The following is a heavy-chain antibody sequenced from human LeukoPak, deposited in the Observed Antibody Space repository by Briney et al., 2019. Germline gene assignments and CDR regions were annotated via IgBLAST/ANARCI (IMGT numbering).Heavy chain of an antibody. CDR2: IYYSGST. J-gene: IGHJ6*03. D-gene: IGHD6-13*01. CDR3: ARHGSSSWYLPPTSYYYYYYYMDV. Sequence: PSETLSLTCTVSGGSISSSSYYWGWIRQPPGKGLEWIGSIYYSGSTYYNPSLKSRVTISVDTSKNQFSLKLSSVTAADTAVYYCARHGSSSWYLPPTSYYYYYYYMDVWGKGTTVTISS. CDR1: GGSISSSSYY. V-gene: IGHV4-39*01.